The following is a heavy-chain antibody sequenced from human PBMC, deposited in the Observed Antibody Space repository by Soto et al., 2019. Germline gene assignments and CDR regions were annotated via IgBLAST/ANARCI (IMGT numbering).Heavy chain of an antibody. V-gene: IGHV3-7*01. CDR1: GFTFSSYW. CDR2: IKQDGSEK. D-gene: IGHD6-6*01. Sequence: EVQLVESGGGLVQPGGSLRLSCAASGFTFSSYWMSWVRQAPGKGLEWVANIKQDGSEKYYVDSVKGRFTISRDNAKNSLYLQMNSLRAEDMAVYYCASSSPYYFYYYMDVWGKGTTVTVSS. CDR3: ASSSPYYFYYYMDV. J-gene: IGHJ6*03.